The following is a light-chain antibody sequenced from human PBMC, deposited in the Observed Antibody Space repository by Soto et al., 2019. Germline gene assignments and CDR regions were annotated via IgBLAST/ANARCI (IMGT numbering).Light chain of an antibody. CDR2: DAS. J-gene: IGKJ2*01. CDR3: QQRSNWPRT. V-gene: IGKV3-11*01. CDR1: QSVSSS. Sequence: EIVLTQSPATLSLSPGERATLSCRASQSVSSSLAWYQQKPGQAPRLLIYDASNRATGIPARFSGSGSGTDFTLTISSLEPKDFAVYYCQQRSNWPRTFGQGTKLEIK.